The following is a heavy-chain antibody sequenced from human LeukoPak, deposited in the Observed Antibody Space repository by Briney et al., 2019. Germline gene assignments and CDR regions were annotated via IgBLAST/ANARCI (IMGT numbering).Heavy chain of an antibody. V-gene: IGHV3-66*01. J-gene: IGHJ5*02. CDR1: GFTVSNNY. CDR2: IYSGGDT. D-gene: IGHD4/OR15-4a*01. Sequence: PGGSLRLSCAASGFTVSNNYMNWVRQAPGKGLEWVSLIYSGGDTHYADSVKGRFTISRDSSKNTLHLQMNSLRAEDTAVYYCARDPPAVRTNTYAWGQGTLVTVSS. CDR3: ARDPPAVRTNTYA.